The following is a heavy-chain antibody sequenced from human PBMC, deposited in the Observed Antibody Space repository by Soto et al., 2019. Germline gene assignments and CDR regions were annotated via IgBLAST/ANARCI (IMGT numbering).Heavy chain of an antibody. CDR2: ISGSGSST. Sequence: PGGSLRLSCAASGFTFGSYAVSWVRQAPGKGLEWVSGISGSGSSTYYPDSVKGRFTISRDNSKSTLYLQMSSLRADDTAVYYCAKDPGAAGRPYYFGSWGQGTVVTVSS. D-gene: IGHD1-26*01. J-gene: IGHJ4*02. CDR3: AKDPGAAGRPYYFGS. V-gene: IGHV3-23*01. CDR1: GFTFGSYA.